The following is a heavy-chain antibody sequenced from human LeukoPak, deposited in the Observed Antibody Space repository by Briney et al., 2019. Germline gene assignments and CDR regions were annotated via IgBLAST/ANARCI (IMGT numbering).Heavy chain of an antibody. Sequence: PSETLSLTCAVYGGSFSGYYWSWIRQPPGKGLEWIGEINHNGSTYYNPSLKSRVTISVDTSKNQFSLKLSSVTAADTAVYYCARGDVHATLPFDYWGQGTLVTVAS. CDR2: INHNGST. V-gene: IGHV4-34*01. CDR3: ARGDVHATLPFDY. J-gene: IGHJ4*02. D-gene: IGHD3-16*01. CDR1: GGSFSGYY.